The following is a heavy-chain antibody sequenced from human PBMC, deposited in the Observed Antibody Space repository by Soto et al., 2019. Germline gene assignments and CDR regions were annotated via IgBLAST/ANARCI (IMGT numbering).Heavy chain of an antibody. V-gene: IGHV1-2*02. Sequence: GASVKVSCKASGYTFTGYYMHWVQQAPGQGLEWMGWINPNSGGTNYAQKFQGRVTMTRDTSISTAYMELSRLRSDDTAVYYCARGSGFGVAVNWFDPWGQGTLVTVSS. D-gene: IGHD2-8*01. CDR3: ARGSGFGVAVNWFDP. CDR1: GYTFTGYY. J-gene: IGHJ5*02. CDR2: INPNSGGT.